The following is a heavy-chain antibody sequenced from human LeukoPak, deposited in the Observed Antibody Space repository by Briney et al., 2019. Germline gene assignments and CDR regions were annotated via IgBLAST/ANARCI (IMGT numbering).Heavy chain of an antibody. Sequence: SETLSLTCTVSGASNSSYYWTWIRQPPGKGLEWIGYIHYSGSSNYNPSLKSRVTISVDTSKNQISLKLSSVTAADTAVYYCARHRWYYFDYWGQGTLVTVSS. D-gene: IGHD4-23*01. V-gene: IGHV4-59*08. CDR3: ARHRWYYFDY. CDR2: IHYSGSS. J-gene: IGHJ4*02. CDR1: GASNSSYY.